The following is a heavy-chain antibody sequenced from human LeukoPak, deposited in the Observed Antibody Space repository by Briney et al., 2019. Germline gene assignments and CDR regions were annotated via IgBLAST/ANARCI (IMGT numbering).Heavy chain of an antibody. CDR1: GGSISSYY. J-gene: IGHJ5*02. D-gene: IGHD6-6*01. CDR2: IYYSGST. V-gene: IGHV4-59*01. Sequence: SETLSLTCTVSGGSISSYYWSWIRQPPGKGLEWIGYIYYSGSTNHNPSLKSRVTISVDTSKNQFSLKLSSVTAAYTAVYYCAKMGFSNSSPYFDPWGQGTLVTVSS. CDR3: AKMGFSNSSPYFDP.